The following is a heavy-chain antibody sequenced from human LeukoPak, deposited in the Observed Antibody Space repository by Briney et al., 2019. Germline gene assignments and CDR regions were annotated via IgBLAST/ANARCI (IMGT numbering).Heavy chain of an antibody. CDR1: GFTFSNAW. D-gene: IGHD2-15*01. Sequence: GGSLRLSCAASGFTFSNAWMSWVRQAPGKGLEWVSGINWNGGSTGYADSVKGRFTISRDNAKNSLYLQMNSLRAEDTALYYCARTPPAYCSGGSCYIDYWGQGTLVTVSS. CDR3: ARTPPAYCSGGSCYIDY. J-gene: IGHJ4*02. CDR2: INWNGGST. V-gene: IGHV3-20*04.